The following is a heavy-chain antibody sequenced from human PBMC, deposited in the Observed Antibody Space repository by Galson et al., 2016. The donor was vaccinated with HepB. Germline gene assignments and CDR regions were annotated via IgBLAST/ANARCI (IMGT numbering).Heavy chain of an antibody. J-gene: IGHJ3*02. V-gene: IGHV4-4*07. CDR2: IYSSGST. D-gene: IGHD2-2*01. CDR1: GDSISSYY. CDR3: ARTIVSAARGAFDI. Sequence: SETLSLTCTVSGDSISSYYWSWIRQPAGKGLEWIGRIYSSGSTNYNPSLKSRVTMPVDTSKYQFSLKLSSVTGADTAVYYCARTIVSAARGAFDIWGQGTMVTVSS.